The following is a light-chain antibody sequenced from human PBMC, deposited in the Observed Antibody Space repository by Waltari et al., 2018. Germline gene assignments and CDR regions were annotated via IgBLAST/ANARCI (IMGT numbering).Light chain of an antibody. J-gene: IGKJ3*01. V-gene: IGKV1-33*01. CDR2: DVS. CDR3: QQYGSLPVVEFT. CDR1: QDISTY. Sequence: DIQMTQSPSSLSASVGDRVTITCQASQDISTYLNWYQQKPGKALNLLIYDVSNLEARVPSRLSGSGSGTPFTFSISSLEPEDVATYYCQQYGSLPVVEFTFGPGTKVEIK.